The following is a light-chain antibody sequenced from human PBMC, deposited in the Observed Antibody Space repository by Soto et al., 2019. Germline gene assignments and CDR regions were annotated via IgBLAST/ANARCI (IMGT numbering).Light chain of an antibody. CDR3: MQSTHWPPYT. J-gene: IGKJ2*01. V-gene: IGKV2-30*01. CDR2: YVS. CDR1: QSLAYIDGNTY. Sequence: EVVMTQSPLSLPVTLGQPASISCRSSQSLAYIDGNTYLTWFHQRPGQYPRRLIYYVSNRESGVPDRFSGSGSGTDFTLKISRVEAEDAGIYYCMQSTHWPPYTFGQGTKLEIK.